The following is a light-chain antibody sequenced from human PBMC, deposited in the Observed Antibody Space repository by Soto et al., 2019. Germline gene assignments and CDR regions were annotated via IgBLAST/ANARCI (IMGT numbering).Light chain of an antibody. V-gene: IGKV3-11*01. Sequence: EIVLTQSPATLSLSPGERATLSCRASQSVSSYLAWYQQKPGQAPRLLIYDAFNRATGIPARFSGSGSGTDFTLTISSLEPEDFAVYYCQQRSNWPPGTFDQGTKVEIK. CDR3: QQRSNWPPGT. J-gene: IGKJ1*01. CDR2: DAF. CDR1: QSVSSY.